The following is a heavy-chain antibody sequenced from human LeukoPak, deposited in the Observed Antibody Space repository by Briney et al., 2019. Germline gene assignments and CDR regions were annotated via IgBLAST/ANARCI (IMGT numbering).Heavy chain of an antibody. J-gene: IGHJ4*02. CDR2: ISSSSSYT. CDR3: ARARGDSRGYIPYYFDY. CDR1: GFTFSDYY. D-gene: IGHD3-22*01. Sequence: PGGSLRLSCAASGFTFSDYYMSWIRQAPGKGLEWVSYISSSSSYTKYADSVKGRFTISRDNAKKSLYLQMNSLRAEDTAVYYCARARGDSRGYIPYYFDYWGQGTLVTVSS. V-gene: IGHV3-11*05.